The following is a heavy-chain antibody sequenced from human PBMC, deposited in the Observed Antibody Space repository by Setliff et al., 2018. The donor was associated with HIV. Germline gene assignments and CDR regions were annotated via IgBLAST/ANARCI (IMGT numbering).Heavy chain of an antibody. J-gene: IGHJ4*02. V-gene: IGHV4-39*01. CDR1: RGSIRSGTYY. CDR3: ARGPPGSSIGWYVGY. CDR2: MYYTGNT. D-gene: IGHD6-19*01. Sequence: PSETLSLTCTVSRGSIRSGTYYWGWIRQPPGKGLEWIGNMYYTGNTYHNPSLKSRVTISVDTSKNQFSLKLSSVTAADTAVYYCARGPPGSSIGWYVGYWGQGTLVTVSS.